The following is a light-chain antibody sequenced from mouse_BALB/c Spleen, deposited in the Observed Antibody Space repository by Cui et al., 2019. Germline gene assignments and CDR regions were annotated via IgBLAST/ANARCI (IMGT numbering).Light chain of an antibody. CDR3: QQYSSYPIT. CDR2: WAS. Sequence: DIVMTRSHKFMSTSVGDRVSITCKASQDVGTAVAWYQQKPGQSPKLLIYWASTRHTGVPDRFTGSGSGTDFTLTISNVQSEDLADYFCQQYSSYPITFGAGTKLELK. J-gene: IGKJ5*01. CDR1: QDVGTA. V-gene: IGKV6-23*01.